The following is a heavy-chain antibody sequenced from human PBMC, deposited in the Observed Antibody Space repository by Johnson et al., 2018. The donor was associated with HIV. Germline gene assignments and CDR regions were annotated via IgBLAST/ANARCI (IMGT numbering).Heavy chain of an antibody. D-gene: IGHD5-18*01. CDR3: AKGLGGYNYGYKGAFDS. CDR1: GFTFSNAW. V-gene: IGHV3-15*01. J-gene: IGHJ3*02. CDR2: IKSKTDGGTT. Sequence: VQLVESGGGLIQPGGSLRLSCAASGFTFSNAWMSWVRQAPGKGLEWVGRIKSKTDGGTTDYAAPVKGRFTISRENSKNTLYLQMNSLRAEDTAVYYCAKGLGGYNYGYKGAFDSWGQGTMVMVSS.